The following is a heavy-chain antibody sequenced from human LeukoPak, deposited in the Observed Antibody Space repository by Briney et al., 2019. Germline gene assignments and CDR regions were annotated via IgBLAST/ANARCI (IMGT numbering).Heavy chain of an antibody. D-gene: IGHD6-6*01. J-gene: IGHJ5*02. V-gene: IGHV4-39*01. CDR3: ARPAAPFAWFDP. CDR2: IYYSGST. CDR1: GGSISSSSYY. Sequence: PSETLSLPCTVSGGSISSSSYYWGWIRQPPGKGLEWIGSIYYSGSTYYNPSLKSRVTISVDTSKNQFSLKLSSVTAADTAVYYCARPAAPFAWFDPWGQGTLVTVSS.